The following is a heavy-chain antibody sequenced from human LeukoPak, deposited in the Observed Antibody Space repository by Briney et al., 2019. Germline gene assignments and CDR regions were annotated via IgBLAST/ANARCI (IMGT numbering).Heavy chain of an antibody. V-gene: IGHV3-53*01. CDR3: AKETNVNYYDSSGASY. Sequence: GGSLRLSCAASGFTVSSNYMSWVRQAPGKGLEWVSVIYSGGSTYYADSVKGRFTISRDNSKNTLYLQMNSLRAEDTAVYYCAKETNVNYYDSSGASYWGQGTLVTVSS. CDR2: IYSGGST. D-gene: IGHD3-22*01. J-gene: IGHJ4*02. CDR1: GFTVSSNY.